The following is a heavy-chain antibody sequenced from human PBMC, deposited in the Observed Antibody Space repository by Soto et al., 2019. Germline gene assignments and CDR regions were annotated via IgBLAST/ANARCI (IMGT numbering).Heavy chain of an antibody. J-gene: IGHJ5*02. Sequence: QVQLVQSGGEVKKPGASVKVSCKASGYTFTNYGISWVRQAPGQGLECMGWINVYNGNTKYAQRXQCIITIDTXTXTXPXXVELGSLRSADTAVYYCARVVCSGSYYNQYKLFDPWGEGTLVTVSS. D-gene: IGHD3-10*02. V-gene: IGHV1-18*01. CDR2: INVYNGNT. CDR1: GYTFTNYG. CDR3: ARVVCSGSYYNQYKLFDP.